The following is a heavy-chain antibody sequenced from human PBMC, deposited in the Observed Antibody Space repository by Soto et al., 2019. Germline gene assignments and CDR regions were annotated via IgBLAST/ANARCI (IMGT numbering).Heavy chain of an antibody. CDR2: VIPLFDTA. Sequence: QVQVVQSGAEVKKPGSSVKVSCKVSGGIFTNNAISWVRQAPGQGLEWLGGVIPLFDTAYYAQIFRGRLRISADGATTTAYMELSGLTSADTAVYFCATGGHNDGYNFYHGMDGWGQGITVTVS. CDR3: ATGGHNDGYNFYHGMDG. D-gene: IGHD3-16*01. J-gene: IGHJ6*02. CDR1: GGIFTNNA. V-gene: IGHV1-69*01.